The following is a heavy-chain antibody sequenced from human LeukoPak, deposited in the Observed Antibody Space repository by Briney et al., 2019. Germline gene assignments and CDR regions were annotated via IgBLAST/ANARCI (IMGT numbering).Heavy chain of an antibody. CDR1: GFTVSSNY. CDR3: ARDYWSYSASWLDF. J-gene: IGHJ4*02. V-gene: IGHV3-53*01. Sequence: GGSLRLSCAASGFTVSSNYMTWVRQAPGEGLEWVSVLYSGAGTYYADSVKGRFTISRDNANNSSYLQMNSLTAEDTAVYYCARDYWSYSASWLDFWGQGTLVTVSS. CDR2: LYSGAGT. D-gene: IGHD6-13*01.